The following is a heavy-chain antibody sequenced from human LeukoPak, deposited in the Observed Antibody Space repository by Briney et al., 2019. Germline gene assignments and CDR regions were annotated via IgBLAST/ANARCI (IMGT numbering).Heavy chain of an antibody. Sequence: SVKVSYKASGGTFSSYAISWVRQAPGQGLEWMGGIIPIFGTANYAQRFQGRVTITADESTSTAYMELSSLRSEDTAVYYCAREASFYCSSTSCYGSGALDWFDPWGQGTLVTVSS. CDR2: IIPIFGTA. D-gene: IGHD2-2*01. V-gene: IGHV1-69*13. J-gene: IGHJ5*02. CDR3: AREASFYCSSTSCYGSGALDWFDP. CDR1: GGTFSSYA.